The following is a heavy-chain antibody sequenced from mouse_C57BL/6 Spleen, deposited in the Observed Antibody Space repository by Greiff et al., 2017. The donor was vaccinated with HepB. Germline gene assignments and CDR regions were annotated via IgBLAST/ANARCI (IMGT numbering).Heavy chain of an antibody. D-gene: IGHD1-1*01. J-gene: IGHJ1*03. V-gene: IGHV2-2*01. CDR3: ARSYGSSWYFDV. CDR2: IWSGGST. Sequence: VKVVESGPGLVQPSQSLSITCTVSGFSLTSYGVHWVRQSPGKGLEWLGVIWSGGSTDYNAAFISRLSISKDNSKSQVFFKMNSLQADDTAIYYCARSYGSSWYFDVWGTGTTVTVSS. CDR1: GFSLTSYG.